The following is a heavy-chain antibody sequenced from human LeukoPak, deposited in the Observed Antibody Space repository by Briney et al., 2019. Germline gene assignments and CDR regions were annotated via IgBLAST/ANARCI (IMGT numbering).Heavy chain of an antibody. CDR2: ISYDGSNK. Sequence: GGSLRLSCAASGFTFSSYAMHWVRQAPGKGLEWVAVISYDGSNKYYADSVKGRFTISRDNSKNTLYLQMNSLRAEDTAVYYCARDRGIAAPRQFDYWGQGTLVTVSS. CDR3: ARDRGIAAPRQFDY. V-gene: IGHV3-30-3*01. CDR1: GFTFSSYA. J-gene: IGHJ4*02. D-gene: IGHD6-13*01.